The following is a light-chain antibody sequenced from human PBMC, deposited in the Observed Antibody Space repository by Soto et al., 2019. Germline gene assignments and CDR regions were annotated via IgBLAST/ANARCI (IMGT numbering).Light chain of an antibody. CDR1: SSDVGGYNY. V-gene: IGLV2-14*01. CDR3: SSYTSSSTLV. CDR2: EVS. Sequence: QSVLTQPASVSGSPGQSITISCTGTSSDVGGYNYVSWYQQHPGKAPKLMIYEVSNRPSGVSNRFSGSKFGNTASLTISGLQAEDEADYYCSSYTSSSTLVFGTGTRSPS. J-gene: IGLJ1*01.